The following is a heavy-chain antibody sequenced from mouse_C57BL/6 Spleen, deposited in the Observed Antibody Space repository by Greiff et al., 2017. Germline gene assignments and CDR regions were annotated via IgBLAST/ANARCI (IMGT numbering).Heavy chain of an antibody. D-gene: IGHD2-3*01. CDR3: AREDDGYLFAY. CDR1: GYSITSGYY. CDR2: ISYEGSN. J-gene: IGHJ3*01. V-gene: IGHV3-6*01. Sequence: EVQLVESGPGLVKPSQSLSLTCSVTGYSITSGYYWNWIRQFPGNKLEWMGYISYEGSNNYNPSLKNRISITRDTSKNQFFLKLNSVTTEDTATYYCAREDDGYLFAYWGQGTLVTVSA.